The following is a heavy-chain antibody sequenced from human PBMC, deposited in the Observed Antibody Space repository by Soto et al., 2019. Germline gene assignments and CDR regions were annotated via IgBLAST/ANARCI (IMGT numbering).Heavy chain of an antibody. J-gene: IGHJ4*02. CDR2: IYYSGST. CDR1: GSSLSSYY. V-gene: IGHV4-59*01. CDR3: ARVRTGTFEEVR. Sequence: PADTLSLTCTGSGSSLSSYYWILIRQHPGKGLEWIGYIYYSGSTNYNPSLKSRVTISGDTSKNQFSLKLSSVTAADTSVYFCARVRTGTFEEVRWGQGTLVTGSS. D-gene: IGHD1-7*01.